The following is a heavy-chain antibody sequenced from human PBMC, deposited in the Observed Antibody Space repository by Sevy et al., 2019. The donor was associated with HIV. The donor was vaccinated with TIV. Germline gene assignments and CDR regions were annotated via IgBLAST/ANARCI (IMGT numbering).Heavy chain of an antibody. CDR3: ARWRGTRITMIVVVVTGYFDY. J-gene: IGHJ4*02. D-gene: IGHD3-22*01. CDR2: INHSGST. CDR1: GGSFSDYS. V-gene: IGHV4-34*01. Sequence: SETLSLTCAVYGGSFSDYSWSWIRQPPGKGLEWIGEINHSGSTNYNPSLKSRVTISVDTSKNQFSLKLSSVTAADTAVYYCARWRGTRITMIVVVVTGYFDYWGQGTLVTDSS.